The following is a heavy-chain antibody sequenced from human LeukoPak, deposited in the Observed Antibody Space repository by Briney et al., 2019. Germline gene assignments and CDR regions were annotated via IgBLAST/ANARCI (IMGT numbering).Heavy chain of an antibody. V-gene: IGHV4-34*01. CDR3: ATTQRYCSGGSCYRAQYYFDY. CDR1: GGSFSGYY. Sequence: NPSETLSLTCAVYGGSFSGYYWSWIRQPPGKGLEWIGEINHSGSTNYNPSLKSRVTISVDTSKNQFSLKLSSVTAADTAVYYCATTQRYCSGGSCYRAQYYFDYWGQGTLVTVSS. CDR2: INHSGST. D-gene: IGHD2-15*01. J-gene: IGHJ4*02.